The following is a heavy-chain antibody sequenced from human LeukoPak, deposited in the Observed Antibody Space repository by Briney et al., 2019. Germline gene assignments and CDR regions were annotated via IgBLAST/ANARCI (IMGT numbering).Heavy chain of an antibody. CDR1: GFTFSNYA. Sequence: GGSLRLSCAASGFTFSNYAMHWVRQAPGKGLEYVSSISSNGGSTYYAYSVKGRFTLSRDNSKNTLYLQMNSLRAEDTAVYYCAKDARRSSGWWFFDHWGQGTLVTVSS. J-gene: IGHJ4*02. CDR2: ISSNGGST. D-gene: IGHD6-19*01. V-gene: IGHV3-64*01. CDR3: AKDARRSSGWWFFDH.